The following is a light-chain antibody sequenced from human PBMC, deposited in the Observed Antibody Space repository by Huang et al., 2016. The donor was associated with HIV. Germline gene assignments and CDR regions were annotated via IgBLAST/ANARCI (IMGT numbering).Light chain of an antibody. CDR1: QSVTNF. CDR3: QQRNDWPPYT. CDR2: DAS. V-gene: IGKV3-11*01. J-gene: IGKJ2*01. Sequence: EVVLTQSPATLSLSPGERATLSCRASQSVTNFLAWYQQKPGQPPRLLIYDASTTATGIPPRLSGSGSGTDFTLTISSLEPEDFAVYYCQQRNDWPPYTFGQGTRLEIK.